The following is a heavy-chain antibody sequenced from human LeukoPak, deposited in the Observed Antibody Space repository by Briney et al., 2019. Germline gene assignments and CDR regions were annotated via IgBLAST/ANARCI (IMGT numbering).Heavy chain of an antibody. V-gene: IGHV3-23*01. CDR3: AKDRGDYYDSSGGDFDY. D-gene: IGHD3-22*01. J-gene: IGHJ4*02. Sequence: GGSLRLSCAASGFTFSSYAMSWVRQAPGKGLEWVSAISGSGGSTYYADSVKGRFTISRDNSKNTLYLQMNSLRAEDTAVYYCAKDRGDYYDSSGGDFDYWGQGTLVTVSS. CDR2: ISGSGGST. CDR1: GFTFSSYA.